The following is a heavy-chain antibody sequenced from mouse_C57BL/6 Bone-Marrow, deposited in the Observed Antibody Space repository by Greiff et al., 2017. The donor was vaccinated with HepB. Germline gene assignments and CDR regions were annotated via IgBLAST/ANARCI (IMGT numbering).Heavy chain of an antibody. V-gene: IGHV1-64*01. Sequence: QVQLKQPGAELVKPGASVKLSCKASGYTFTSYWMHWVKQRPGQGLEWIGMIHPNSGSTNYNEKFKSKATLTVDKSSSTAYMQLSSLTSEDSAAYYCARGTTEDYYAMDYWGQGTSVTVSS. D-gene: IGHD1-1*01. CDR2: IHPNSGST. J-gene: IGHJ4*01. CDR3: ARGTTEDYYAMDY. CDR1: GYTFTSYW.